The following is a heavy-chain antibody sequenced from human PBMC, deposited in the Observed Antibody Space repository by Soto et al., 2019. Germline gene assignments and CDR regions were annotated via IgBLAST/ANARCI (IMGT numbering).Heavy chain of an antibody. D-gene: IGHD3-3*01. Sequence: GASVKVSCKASGYTFTSYDINWVRQATGQGLEWMGWMNPNSGNTGYAQKFQGRVTMTRNTSISTAYMELSSLRSEDTAVYYCARAERITIFGVVTNYYYYMDVWGKGTTVTVSS. V-gene: IGHV1-8*01. J-gene: IGHJ6*03. CDR2: MNPNSGNT. CDR1: GYTFTSYD. CDR3: ARAERITIFGVVTNYYYYMDV.